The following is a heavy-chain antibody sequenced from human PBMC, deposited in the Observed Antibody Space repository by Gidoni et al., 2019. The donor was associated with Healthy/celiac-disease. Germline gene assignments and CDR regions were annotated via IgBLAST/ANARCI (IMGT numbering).Heavy chain of an antibody. D-gene: IGHD3-3*01. CDR3: ARRITIFGVVIDFDY. CDR1: GFSLSTSGVG. V-gene: IGHV2-5*01. CDR2: IYWNDDK. Sequence: QITLKESGPTLVKPTQTLTLTCTFSGFSLSTSGVGVGWIRQPPGKALEWLALIYWNDDKRYSPSLKSRLTITKDTSKNQVVLTMTNMDPVDTATYYCARRITIFGVVIDFDYWGQGTLVTVSS. J-gene: IGHJ4*02.